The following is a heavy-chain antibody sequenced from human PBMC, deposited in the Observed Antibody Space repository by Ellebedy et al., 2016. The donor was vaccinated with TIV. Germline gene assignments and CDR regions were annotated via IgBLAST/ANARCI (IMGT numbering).Heavy chain of an antibody. D-gene: IGHD3-10*01. CDR2: VYHSGDT. CDR3: ARLLITMVYGMDV. CDR1: GGSISRHY. Sequence: MPSETLSLTCTVSGGSISRHYWTWIRQPPGKGLEWIGYVYHSGDTNYNPSLKSRVIISVDTSKNQFSLKLSSVTAADTAVYYCARLLITMVYGMDVWGQGTTVTVSS. V-gene: IGHV4-59*11. J-gene: IGHJ6*02.